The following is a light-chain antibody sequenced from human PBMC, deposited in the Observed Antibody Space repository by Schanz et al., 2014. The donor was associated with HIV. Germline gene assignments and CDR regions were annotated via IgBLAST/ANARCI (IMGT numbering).Light chain of an antibody. CDR3: CSYTTTSTYV. V-gene: IGLV2-14*01. Sequence: QSALTQPASVSGSPGQSITISCRGTSSDIGGSDYVSWYQQHPGKAPKLLIYDVSNRPSGVSSRFFGSKSGNTASLTISGLQAEDEADYYCCSYTTTSTYVFGAGTKLTVL. J-gene: IGLJ1*01. CDR1: SSDIGGSDY. CDR2: DVS.